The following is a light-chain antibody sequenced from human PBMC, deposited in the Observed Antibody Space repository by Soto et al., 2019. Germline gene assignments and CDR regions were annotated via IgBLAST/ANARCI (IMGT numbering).Light chain of an antibody. V-gene: IGKV1-13*02. Sequence: AIQVTQSPSSLSASVGDRVTITCRASQDIRGALAWYQQKPGKAPKLLIYDVSTVQSGVPSRFSGRGSGTEFTLTITSLQPEDFATYYCQQINSSPITFGQGTRLDI. CDR2: DVS. CDR3: QQINSSPIT. CDR1: QDIRGA. J-gene: IGKJ5*01.